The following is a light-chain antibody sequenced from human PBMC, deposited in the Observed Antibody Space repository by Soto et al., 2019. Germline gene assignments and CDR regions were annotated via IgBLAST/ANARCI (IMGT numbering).Light chain of an antibody. CDR1: QSVSSSY. CDR2: GAS. J-gene: IGKJ3*01. V-gene: IGKV3-20*01. Sequence: EIVLAQSPGTLSLSAGERATLSCRASQSVSSSYLAWYQQKPGQAPRLLIYGASSRATGIPDRFSGSGSGTDFTLTISRLEPEDFAVYYCQQYGRSPFTFGPGTKVDI. CDR3: QQYGRSPFT.